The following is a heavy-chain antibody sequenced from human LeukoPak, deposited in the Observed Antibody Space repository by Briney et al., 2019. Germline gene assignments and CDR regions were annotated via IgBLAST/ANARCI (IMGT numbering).Heavy chain of an antibody. CDR3: AKDFAGAVKFTVAYYFDY. D-gene: IGHD6-19*01. V-gene: IGHV3-9*01. CDR2: ISWNSGSI. Sequence: GGSLRLSCAASGFTFDDYAMHWVRQAPGKGLEWVSGISWNSGSIGYADSVKGRFTISRDNAKNSLYLQMNSLRAEDTALYYCAKDFAGAVKFTVAYYFDYWGQGTLVTVSS. J-gene: IGHJ4*02. CDR1: GFTFDDYA.